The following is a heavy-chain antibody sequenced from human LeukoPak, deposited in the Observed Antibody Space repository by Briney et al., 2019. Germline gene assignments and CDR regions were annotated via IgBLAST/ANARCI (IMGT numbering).Heavy chain of an antibody. Sequence: GGSLRLSCEASGYSFSTYWMHWVRQAPGEGLMWVSRISSDGTSRTYADSVEGRFTIFRDNAKNTVYLQMDSLRPEDTAVYYCARQRSSGWYIWGQGTLVTVSS. CDR3: ARQRSSGWYI. J-gene: IGHJ4*02. V-gene: IGHV3-74*03. D-gene: IGHD6-19*01. CDR1: GYSFSTYW. CDR2: ISSDGTSR.